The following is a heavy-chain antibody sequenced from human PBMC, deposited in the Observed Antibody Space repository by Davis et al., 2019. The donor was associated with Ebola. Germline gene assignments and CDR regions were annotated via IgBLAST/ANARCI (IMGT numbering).Heavy chain of an antibody. Sequence: GESLKISCKVSGYSFTTYWIGWVRQMPGKGLEWMGTVYPGDSDTRYSPSFQGQVTISADKSISTAYLQWSSLKASDTAMYYCARREYYYDSSGYYLYYFDYWGQGTLVTVSS. CDR2: VYPGDSDT. CDR1: GYSFTTYW. D-gene: IGHD3-22*01. CDR3: ARREYYYDSSGYYLYYFDY. V-gene: IGHV5-51*01. J-gene: IGHJ4*02.